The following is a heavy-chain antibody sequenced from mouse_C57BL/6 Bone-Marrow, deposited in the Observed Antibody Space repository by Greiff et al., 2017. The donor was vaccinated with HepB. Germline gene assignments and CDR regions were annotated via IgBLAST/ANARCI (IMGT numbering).Heavy chain of an antibody. J-gene: IGHJ4*01. CDR1: GFSLTSYG. Sequence: VKLLESGPGLVAPSQSLSITCTVSGFSLTSYGVDWVRQPPGKGLEWLGVIWGGGSTNYNSALMSRLSISKDNSKSQGFLKMNSLQTDDTAMYYCAKHSYYDYDAAYAMDYWGQGTSVTVSS. CDR3: AKHSYYDYDAAYAMDY. D-gene: IGHD2-4*01. V-gene: IGHV2-9*01. CDR2: IWGGGST.